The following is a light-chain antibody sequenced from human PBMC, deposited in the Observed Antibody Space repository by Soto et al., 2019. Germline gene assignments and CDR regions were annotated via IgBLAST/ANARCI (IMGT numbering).Light chain of an antibody. CDR3: SSYTSSNPPYV. V-gene: IGLV2-14*01. Sequence: QSVLTQPASVSGSPGQSITISCTGSSSDVGAYHFVSWYQHHPGKAPKLILYEVTARPSGVSSRFSGSKSGNTASLTISGLQADDEANYYCSSYTSSNPPYVFGTGTKVTVL. J-gene: IGLJ1*01. CDR1: SSDVGAYHF. CDR2: EVT.